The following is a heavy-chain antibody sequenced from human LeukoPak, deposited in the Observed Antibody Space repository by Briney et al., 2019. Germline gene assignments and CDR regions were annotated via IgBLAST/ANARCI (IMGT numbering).Heavy chain of an antibody. D-gene: IGHD2-2*01. J-gene: IGHJ6*02. CDR1: GGTFSSYA. CDR2: IIPIFGTA. CDR3: ARDVSLYRTSTSCYRDYYYYGMDV. Sequence: ASVKVSCKASGGTFSSYAISWVRQAPGQGLEWMGGIIPIFGTANYAQKFQGRVTITADESTSTAYMELSSLRSEDTAVYYCARDVSLYRTSTSCYRDYYYYGMDVWGQGTTVTVSS. V-gene: IGHV1-69*01.